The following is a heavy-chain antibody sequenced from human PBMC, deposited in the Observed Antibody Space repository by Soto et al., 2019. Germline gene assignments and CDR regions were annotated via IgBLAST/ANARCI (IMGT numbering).Heavy chain of an antibody. D-gene: IGHD1-26*01. CDR2: ILPILGIA. CDR1: GGTFSSYT. Sequence: QVQLVQSGAEVKKPGSSVKVSCKASGGTFSSYTISWVRQAPGQGLEWMGRILPILGIANYAQKFQGRVTITADKSTSTAYMELSSLRSEDTAVYYCARLGSYYGWGQGTLVTVSS. V-gene: IGHV1-69*02. J-gene: IGHJ4*02. CDR3: ARLGSYYG.